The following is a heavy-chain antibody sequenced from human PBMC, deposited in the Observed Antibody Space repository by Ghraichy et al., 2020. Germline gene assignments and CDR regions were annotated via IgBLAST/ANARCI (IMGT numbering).Heavy chain of an antibody. J-gene: IGHJ4*02. V-gene: IGHV3-48*03. CDR2: ASITGNTM. D-gene: IGHD6-13*01. CDR3: AAGSSWSQRLDY. Sequence: GGSLRLSCAASGFTFSSYEMNWVRQAPGKGLEWVSYASITGNTMHYADSVKGRFTISRDNAKNSLYLQMNSLRAEDTAVYYCAAGSSWSQRLDYWGQGTLVTVSS. CDR1: GFTFSSYE.